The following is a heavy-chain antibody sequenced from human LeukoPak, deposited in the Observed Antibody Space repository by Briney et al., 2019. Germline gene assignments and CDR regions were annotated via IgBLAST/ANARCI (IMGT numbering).Heavy chain of an antibody. D-gene: IGHD6-19*01. J-gene: IGHJ4*02. CDR2: ISYDGSNK. CDR3: ARATESSGWS. Sequence: GRSLRLSCAASGFTFSSYGMHWVRQAPGKGLEWVAVISYDGSNKYYADSVKGRFTISRDNSKNTLYLQMNSLRAEDTAVYYCARATESSGWSWGQGTPVTVSS. CDR1: GFTFSSYG. V-gene: IGHV3-30*03.